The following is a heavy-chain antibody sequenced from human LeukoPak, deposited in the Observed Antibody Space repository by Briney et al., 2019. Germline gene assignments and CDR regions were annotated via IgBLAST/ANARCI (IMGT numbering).Heavy chain of an antibody. CDR1: GFTVSSNY. Sequence: SGGSLRLSCAASGFTVSSNYMSWVRQAPGKGLEWVSVIYSGGSTYYADSVKGRFTISRDNSKNTLYLQMNSLRAEDTAVYYCARDPRYSGYDQHYYGMDVWGQGTTVTVSS. CDR3: ARDPRYSGYDQHYYGMDV. V-gene: IGHV3-53*01. CDR2: IYSGGST. D-gene: IGHD5-12*01. J-gene: IGHJ6*02.